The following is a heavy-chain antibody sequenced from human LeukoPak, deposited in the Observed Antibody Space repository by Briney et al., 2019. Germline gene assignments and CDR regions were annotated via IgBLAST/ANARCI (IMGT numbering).Heavy chain of an antibody. CDR1: GFTFSSYA. CDR2: ISGSGGDT. D-gene: IGHD2-2*02. V-gene: IGHV3-23*01. CDR3: AREGHCSTTSCYTPFDY. Sequence: GGSLRLSCAASGFTFSSYAMSWVRQAPGKGLEWVSAISGSGGDTYYADSVKGRFTISRDNSKNTLYLQMNSLRADDTAVYYCAREGHCSTTSCYTPFDYWGQGTLVTVSS. J-gene: IGHJ4*02.